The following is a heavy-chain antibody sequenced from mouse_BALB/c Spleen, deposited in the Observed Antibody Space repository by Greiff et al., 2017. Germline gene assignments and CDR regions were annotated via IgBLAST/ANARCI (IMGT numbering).Heavy chain of an antibody. CDR1: GDSITSGY. CDR3: ASPYYYGTYAMDY. D-gene: IGHD1-1*01. Sequence: EVKLMESGPSLVKPSQTLSLTCSVTGDSITSGYWNWIRKFPGNKLEYMGYISYSGSTYYNPSLKSRISITRDTSKNQYYLQLNSVTTEDTATYYCASPYYYGTYAMDYWGQGTSVTVSS. CDR2: ISYSGST. J-gene: IGHJ4*01. V-gene: IGHV3-8*02.